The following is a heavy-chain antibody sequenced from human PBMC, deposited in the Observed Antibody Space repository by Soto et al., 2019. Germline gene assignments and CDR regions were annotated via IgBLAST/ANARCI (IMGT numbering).Heavy chain of an antibody. Sequence: QVQLQESGPGLVKPSETLSLTCTVSNGSIVNYYWSWIRQPPGKGLEWIGFIYYSGSTNYNPSLKSRVTNSVDMSKNQHCLRLSSVTAADTAVYHCASRLTEATTTGDGFDIWGQGTMVTVSS. CDR1: NGSIVNYY. D-gene: IGHD3-9*01. J-gene: IGHJ3*02. CDR3: ASRLTEATTTGDGFDI. CDR2: IYYSGST. V-gene: IGHV4-59*01.